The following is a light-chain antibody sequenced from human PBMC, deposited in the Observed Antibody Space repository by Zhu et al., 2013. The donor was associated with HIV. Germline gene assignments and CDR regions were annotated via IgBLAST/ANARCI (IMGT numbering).Light chain of an antibody. CDR3: QHVNNNAV. Sequence: IQLTQSPSPLSASVGDRVTITCRASQDIASDLAWYQQKSGRAPELLIYGASTLQSGVPSRFSGSGSGTEFTLNIDGLQPEDFATYYCQHVNNNAVFGPGTKVDV. CDR2: GAS. CDR1: QDIASD. J-gene: IGKJ3*01. V-gene: IGKV1-9*01.